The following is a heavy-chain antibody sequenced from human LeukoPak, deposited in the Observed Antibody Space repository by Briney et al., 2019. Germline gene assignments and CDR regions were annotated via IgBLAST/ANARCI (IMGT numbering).Heavy chain of an antibody. CDR3: ATDAYSSSSWGYYGMDV. CDR1: GYTFTSYA. CDR2: INAGNGNT. Sequence: GASVKVSCKASGYTFTSYAMHWVRQAPGQRLEWMGWINAGNGNTKYSQKFQGRVTITRDTSASTAYMELSSLRSEDTAVYYCATDAYSSSSWGYYGMDVWGQGTTVTVSS. D-gene: IGHD6-6*01. J-gene: IGHJ6*02. V-gene: IGHV1-3*01.